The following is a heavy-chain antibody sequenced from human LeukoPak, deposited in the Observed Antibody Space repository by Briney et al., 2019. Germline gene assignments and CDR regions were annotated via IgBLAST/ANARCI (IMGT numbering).Heavy chain of an antibody. J-gene: IGHJ4*02. V-gene: IGHV3-23*01. CDR1: GFSFRDYA. Sequence: GGSLRLSCAASGFSFRDYAMSWVRQAPGKGLEWVSLIGGDGVRTYYADSVKGRFTISRDNSKNTLYLQMNSLRAEDTAVYYCAKDGDIVVVPAAIFVDYWGQGTLVTVSS. CDR2: IGGDGVRT. CDR3: AKDGDIVVVPAAIFVDY. D-gene: IGHD2-2*01.